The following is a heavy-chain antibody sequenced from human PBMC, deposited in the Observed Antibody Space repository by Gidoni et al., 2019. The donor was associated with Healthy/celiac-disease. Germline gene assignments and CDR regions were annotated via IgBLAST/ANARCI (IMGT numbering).Heavy chain of an antibody. V-gene: IGHV4-34*01. J-gene: IGHJ4*02. CDR1: GGSFSGYY. CDR2: INHSGST. D-gene: IGHD2-2*01. CDR3: ARVDQLLLFDY. Sequence: QVQLQQWGAGLLKPSETLSLTCAVYGGSFSGYYWSWFRQPPGKGLEWIGEINHSGSTNYNPSLKSRVTISVDTSKNQFSLNLSSVTAADTAVYYCARVDQLLLFDYWGQGTLVTVSS.